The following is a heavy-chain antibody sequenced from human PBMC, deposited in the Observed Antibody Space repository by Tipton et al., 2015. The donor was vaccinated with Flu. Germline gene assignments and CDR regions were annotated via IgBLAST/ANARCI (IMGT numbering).Heavy chain of an antibody. V-gene: IGHV3-74*01. J-gene: IGHJ4*02. D-gene: IGHD3-16*01. Sequence: SLRLSCAASGFTFSSYGMHWVRQAPGKGLVWVSHINNDGTTTTYADSVKGRFSISRDNAENTLFLQMNSLRAEDTAVYYCARGSTGGSVFGYWGQGTLVTVSS. CDR1: GFTFSSYG. CDR3: ARGSTGGSVFGY. CDR2: INNDGTTT.